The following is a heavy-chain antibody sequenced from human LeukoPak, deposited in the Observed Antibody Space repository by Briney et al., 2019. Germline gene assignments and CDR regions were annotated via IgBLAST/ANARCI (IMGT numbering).Heavy chain of an antibody. CDR2: INHGGSI. J-gene: IGHJ4*02. Sequence: TSETLSLTCAVYGGSFSGQYWGWIRQPPGKGLEWIGEINHGGSISYNASLKSRVTISLGTSKNQFSLKLSSVTAADTAVYYCAGGDYHGSESYANYWGQGTLVTVSS. V-gene: IGHV4-34*01. CDR3: AGGDYHGSESYANY. D-gene: IGHD3-10*01. CDR1: GGSFSGQY.